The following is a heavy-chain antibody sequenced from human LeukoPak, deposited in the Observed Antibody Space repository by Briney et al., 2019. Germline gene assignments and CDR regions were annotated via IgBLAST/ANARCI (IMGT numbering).Heavy chain of an antibody. V-gene: IGHV4-4*07. D-gene: IGHD3-9*01. CDR1: GGSMTSYY. Sequence: SETLSLTCTVSGGSMTSYYWSWIRQPAGKGLEWIGRIYTSGSTNYNPSLKSRVTMSVDTSKSQFSLELRSVTAADTALYYCARDYNDILTGCFDYWGQGTLVTVSP. CDR2: IYTSGST. J-gene: IGHJ4*02. CDR3: ARDYNDILTGCFDY.